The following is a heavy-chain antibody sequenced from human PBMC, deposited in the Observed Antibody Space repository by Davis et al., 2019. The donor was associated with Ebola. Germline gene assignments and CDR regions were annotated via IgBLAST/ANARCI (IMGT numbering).Heavy chain of an antibody. V-gene: IGHV5-51*01. CDR2: IYPGDSGT. J-gene: IGHJ4*02. D-gene: IGHD6-19*01. CDR1: VYSFTDNW. Sequence: GESLKISCKGFVYSFTDNWIGWVRQMPGKGLEWMGIIYPGDSGTTYSPSFQGQVTMSADKSINTVYLQWSSLKASDTAMYYCARDGYSSGWSFDHWGQGTLVTVSS. CDR3: ARDGYSSGWSFDH.